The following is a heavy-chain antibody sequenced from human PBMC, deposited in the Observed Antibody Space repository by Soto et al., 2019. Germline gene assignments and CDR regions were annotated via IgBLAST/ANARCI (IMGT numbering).Heavy chain of an antibody. Sequence: GGSLRLSCAASGCTFSSYAMHWVRQAPGKGLEYVSAISSNGGSTYYANSVKGRFTISRDNSKNTLYLQMGSLRAEDMAVYYCARAGRYCSGGSCYSSGWFDPWGQGTLVTVS. CDR2: ISSNGGST. J-gene: IGHJ5*02. CDR1: GCTFSSYA. D-gene: IGHD2-15*01. CDR3: ARAGRYCSGGSCYSSGWFDP. V-gene: IGHV3-64*01.